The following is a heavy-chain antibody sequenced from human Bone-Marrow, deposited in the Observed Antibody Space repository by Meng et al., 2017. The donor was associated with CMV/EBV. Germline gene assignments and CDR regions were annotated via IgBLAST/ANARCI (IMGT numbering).Heavy chain of an antibody. J-gene: IGHJ4*02. CDR3: ARQDSSGYLRLFDY. V-gene: IGHV4-4*02. CDR1: GGSISSSNW. CDR2: IYHSGST. Sequence: VSGGSISSSNWWSGVRQPPGKGLEWSGEIYHSGSTNYNPSLKSRVTISVDKSKNQFSLKLSSVTAADTAVYYCARQDSSGYLRLFDYWGQGTLVTVSS. D-gene: IGHD3-22*01.